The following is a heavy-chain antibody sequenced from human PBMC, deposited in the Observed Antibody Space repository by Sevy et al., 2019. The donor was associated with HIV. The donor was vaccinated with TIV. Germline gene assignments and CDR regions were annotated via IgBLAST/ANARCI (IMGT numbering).Heavy chain of an antibody. CDR3: ARDSFHYYGSGSSKDY. Sequence: GESLKISCAASGFTFSSYSMNWVRQAPGKGLEWVSSISSSSSYIYYADSVKGRFTISRDNAKNSLYLQMNSLRAEDTAVYYCARDSFHYYGSGSSKDYWGQGTLVTVSS. CDR2: ISSSSSYI. V-gene: IGHV3-21*01. CDR1: GFTFSSYS. J-gene: IGHJ4*02. D-gene: IGHD3-10*01.